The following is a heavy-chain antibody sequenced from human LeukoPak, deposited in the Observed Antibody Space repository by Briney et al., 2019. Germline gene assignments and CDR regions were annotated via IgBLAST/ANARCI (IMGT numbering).Heavy chain of an antibody. V-gene: IGHV3-30*04. CDR3: ARSFYGSGTGSFDY. Sequence: RPGRSLRLSRAASGFTFSSYAMHWVRQAPGKGLEWVAVISYDGSNKYYADSVKGRFTISRDNSKNTLYLQMNSLRAEDTAVYYCARSFYGSGTGSFDYWGQGTLVTVSS. J-gene: IGHJ4*02. CDR1: GFTFSSYA. D-gene: IGHD3-10*01. CDR2: ISYDGSNK.